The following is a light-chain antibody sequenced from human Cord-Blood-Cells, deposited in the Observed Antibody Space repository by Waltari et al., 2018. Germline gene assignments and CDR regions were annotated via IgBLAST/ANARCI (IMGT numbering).Light chain of an antibody. CDR3: QQYGSSFT. V-gene: IGKV3-20*01. Sequence: EIVLTQSQGTLSLYPGERATLSSRASQSVSSSYFPWYQHKPGQAPRLLIYGAPIRATGNPHRFSGSGSGTDFTLTSSRLEPEDFAVYYCQQYGSSFTFRPVTKVDIK. CDR1: QSVSSSY. CDR2: GAP. J-gene: IGKJ3*01.